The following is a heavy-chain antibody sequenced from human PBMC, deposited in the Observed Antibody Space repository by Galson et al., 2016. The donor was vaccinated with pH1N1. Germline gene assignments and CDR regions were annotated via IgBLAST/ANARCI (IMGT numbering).Heavy chain of an antibody. J-gene: IGHJ6*02. CDR2: ISSTGGET. V-gene: IGHV3-23*01. D-gene: IGHD1-1*01. CDR3: AKTTTHDLWYYYGMDD. CDR1: GFTFSSFA. Sequence: SLRLSCAASGFTFSSFAMNWVRQGPGKGLEWVSSISSTGGETYYADSVKGRFTISRDNSKNTLYLQVNSLRAEDTAVYFCAKTTTHDLWYYYGMDDWGHGTAVTVSS.